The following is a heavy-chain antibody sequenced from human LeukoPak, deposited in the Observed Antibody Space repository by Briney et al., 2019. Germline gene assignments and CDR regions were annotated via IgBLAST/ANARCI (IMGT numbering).Heavy chain of an antibody. D-gene: IGHD2-15*01. J-gene: IGHJ5*02. CDR1: GGSISSGGYY. Sequence: SETLSLTCTVSGGSISSGGYYWSWIRQHPGKGLEWIGYIYYSGSTYYNPSLKSRLTISVDTSKNQFSLKLSSVTAADTAVYYCARGCEGYCSGGTCLWFDPWGQGTLVTVSS. V-gene: IGHV4-31*03. CDR2: IYYSGST. CDR3: ARGCEGYCSGGTCLWFDP.